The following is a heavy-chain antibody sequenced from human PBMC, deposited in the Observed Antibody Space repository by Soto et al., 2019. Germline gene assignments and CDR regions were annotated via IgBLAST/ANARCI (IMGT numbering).Heavy chain of an antibody. D-gene: IGHD6-6*01. J-gene: IGHJ4*02. CDR1: GGSISSSSHH. Sequence: QLQLQESGPGLVKPSEALSLTCTVSGGSISSSSHHRGWIRQPPGKGLGWIGSIYYSGRTYYTPSLKSRLPISIDTSKNQFSLKLSSVTAADTAVYYCAREYSSSPDYWGQGTLVTVSS. CDR2: IYYSGRT. CDR3: AREYSSSPDY. V-gene: IGHV4-39*01.